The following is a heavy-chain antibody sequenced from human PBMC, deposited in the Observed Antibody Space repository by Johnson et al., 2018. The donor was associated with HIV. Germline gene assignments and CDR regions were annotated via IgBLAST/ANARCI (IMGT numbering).Heavy chain of an antibody. V-gene: IGHV3-66*03. CDR1: GFTVSSNY. CDR2: FYSGGST. D-gene: IGHD2-15*01. CDR3: ARTTRMVGAFDI. Sequence: VQLVESGGGLIQPGGSLRVSCAASGFTVSSNYMSWVRQAPGKGLEWVSGFYSGGSTYYADSVKGRFTISRDKSKNTLYLQMNSLRADDTAVYYCARTTRMVGAFDIWGQGTMVTVSS. J-gene: IGHJ3*02.